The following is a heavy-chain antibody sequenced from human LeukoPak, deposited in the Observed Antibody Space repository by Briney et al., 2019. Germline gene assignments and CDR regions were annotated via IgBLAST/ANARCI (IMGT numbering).Heavy chain of an antibody. V-gene: IGHV4-4*07. D-gene: IGHD6-13*01. CDR3: ARDQSSSWYRAWFDP. J-gene: IGHJ5*02. CDR1: GGSISSYY. CDR2: IYTSGST. Sequence: SGTLSLTCTVSGGSISSYYWSWIRQPAGKGLEWIGRIYTSGSTNYNPSLKSRVTMSVDTSKNQFSLKLSSVTAADTAVYYCARDQSSSWYRAWFDPWGQGTLVTVSS.